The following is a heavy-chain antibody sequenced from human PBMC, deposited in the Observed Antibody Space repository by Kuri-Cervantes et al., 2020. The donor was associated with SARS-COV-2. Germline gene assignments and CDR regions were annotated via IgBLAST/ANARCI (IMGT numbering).Heavy chain of an antibody. CDR2: IFSNDEK. V-gene: IGHV2-26*01. Sequence: SGPTLVKPTETLTLTCAVSGFSLSNARMGVSWIRQPPGKALEWLAHIFSNDEKSYGTSLKSRLTISKDTSKSQVVLTMANMDPVDTATYYCALTNFGVVPEVDYWGQGTLVTVSS. CDR3: ALTNFGVVPEVDY. CDR1: GFSLSNARMG. D-gene: IGHD3-3*01. J-gene: IGHJ4*02.